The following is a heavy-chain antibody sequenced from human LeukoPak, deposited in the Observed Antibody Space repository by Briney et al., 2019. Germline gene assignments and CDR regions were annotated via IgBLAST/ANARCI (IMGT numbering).Heavy chain of an antibody. J-gene: IGHJ4*02. CDR1: GFTVSSNY. CDR2: IYSGGST. D-gene: IGHD5-18*01. Sequence: GGSLRLSCAASGFTVSSNYMSWVRQAPGKGLEWVSVIYSGGSTYYADSVKGRFTISRDNSKNTLYLQMNSLRAEDTAVYYCAKGDTAMVSGFDYWGQGTLVTVSS. V-gene: IGHV3-66*01. CDR3: AKGDTAMVSGFDY.